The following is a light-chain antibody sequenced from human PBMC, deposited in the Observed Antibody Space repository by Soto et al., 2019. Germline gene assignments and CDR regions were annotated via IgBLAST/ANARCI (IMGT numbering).Light chain of an antibody. Sequence: QSVLTQPASVSGSPGQSITISCTGTSSDVVGYNYVSWYQQHPGKAPKLIICEVINRPSGVSNRFSGSKSGNTASLTISGLQAEDEADYYCSSYTSSSTLVFGTGTKVTVL. CDR3: SSYTSSSTLV. V-gene: IGLV2-14*01. J-gene: IGLJ1*01. CDR1: SSDVVGYNY. CDR2: EVI.